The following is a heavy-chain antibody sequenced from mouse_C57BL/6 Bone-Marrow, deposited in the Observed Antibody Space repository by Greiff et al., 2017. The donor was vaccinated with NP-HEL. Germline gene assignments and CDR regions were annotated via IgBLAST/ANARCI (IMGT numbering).Heavy chain of an antibody. CDR2: IDPSDSYT. V-gene: IGHV1-59*01. Sequence: QVQLQQPGAELVRPGTSVKLSCKASGYTFTSYWMHWVKQRPGQGLEWIGVIDPSDSYTNYNQKFKGKATLTVDTSSSTAYMQLSSLTSEDSAVYCCARDSTGDSSGYYFDYWGQGTTLTVSS. J-gene: IGHJ2*01. D-gene: IGHD3-2*02. CDR1: GYTFTSYW. CDR3: ARDSTGDSSGYYFDY.